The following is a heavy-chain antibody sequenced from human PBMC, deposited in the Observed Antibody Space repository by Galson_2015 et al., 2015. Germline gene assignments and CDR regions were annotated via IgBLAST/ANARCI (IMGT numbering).Heavy chain of an antibody. CDR3: AKDIMAVAAIDY. D-gene: IGHD2-15*01. J-gene: IGHJ4*02. Sequence: SLRLSCAASGFTFSNYALNWVRQAPGKGLEWVAGIGISDGNTYYADSVKGRFTISRDNSNSTLYFQMNSLRTEDTAVYFCAKDIMAVAAIDYWGQGTLVTVSS. CDR1: GFTFSNYA. CDR2: IGISDGNT. V-gene: IGHV3-23*01.